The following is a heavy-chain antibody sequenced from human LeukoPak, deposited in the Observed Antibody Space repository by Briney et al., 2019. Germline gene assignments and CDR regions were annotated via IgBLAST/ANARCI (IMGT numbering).Heavy chain of an antibody. CDR1: GFMFMNYW. J-gene: IGHJ5*02. Sequence: GGSLRLSCATSGFMFMNYWMSWVRQAPGKGLEWVANIKQDGSEKYYVDSVKGRFTISRDNGKNSLYLQMNSLRAEDTAVYYCARQAITMAPPNWFDPRGQGTLVTVSS. D-gene: IGHD3-10*01. CDR3: ARQAITMAPPNWFDP. V-gene: IGHV3-7*01. CDR2: IKQDGSEK.